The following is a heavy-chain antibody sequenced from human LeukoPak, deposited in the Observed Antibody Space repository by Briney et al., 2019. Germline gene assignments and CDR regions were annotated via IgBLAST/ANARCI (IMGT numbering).Heavy chain of an antibody. CDR2: IYYSGST. D-gene: IGHD2-21*01. Sequence: SETLSLTCTVSGGSISSGSYYWVWIRQPPGKGLDWIGGIYYSGSTYYNPSLKSRVTISVDTSKNQFSLKVSAVTATDTAVYYCARLWPATGWFDPWGQGTQVTVSS. CDR1: GGSISSGSYY. J-gene: IGHJ5*02. V-gene: IGHV4-39*01. CDR3: ARLWPATGWFDP.